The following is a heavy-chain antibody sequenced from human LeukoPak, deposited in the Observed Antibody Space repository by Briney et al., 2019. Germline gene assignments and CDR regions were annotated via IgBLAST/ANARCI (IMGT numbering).Heavy chain of an antibody. CDR2: INPSGNSA. Sequence: ASVKVSCKASGGTFSSYAISWVRQAPGQGLEWMGIINPSGNSAGYAQKFQGRVTMTRDMSASTVYMELSSLRFEDTAVYYCARGHGSGYTNWLDPWGQGTLVTVSS. V-gene: IGHV1-46*01. CDR3: ARGHGSGYTNWLDP. CDR1: GGTFSSYA. D-gene: IGHD3-10*01. J-gene: IGHJ5*02.